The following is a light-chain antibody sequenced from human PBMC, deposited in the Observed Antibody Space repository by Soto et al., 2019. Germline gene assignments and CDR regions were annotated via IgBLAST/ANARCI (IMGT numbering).Light chain of an antibody. V-gene: IGKV1-5*03. CDR3: QQYNSYST. CDR2: KAF. CDR1: QSISPW. Sequence: DIQMTQSPSTLSAYVGDRVAITCRASQSISPWLAWYQQKPGKAPKLLIYKAFSLQSGVPSRFSGSGSGTEFTLTISSLQPDDFATYYCQQYNSYSTFGQGTKVDI. J-gene: IGKJ1*01.